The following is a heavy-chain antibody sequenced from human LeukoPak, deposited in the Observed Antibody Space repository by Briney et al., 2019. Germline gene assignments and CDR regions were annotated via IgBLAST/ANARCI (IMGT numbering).Heavy chain of an antibody. CDR1: GFTFNTYA. Sequence: GGSLRLSCAASGFTFNTYAMSWVRQGPGKGLERVSAMSGSGGRTYYADSVKGRFTISRDNSKNTLYLQMNSLRAEDTAVYYCAKWGCSGGSCYPFDYWGQGTLVTVSS. D-gene: IGHD2-15*01. CDR2: MSGSGGRT. CDR3: AKWGCSGGSCYPFDY. J-gene: IGHJ4*02. V-gene: IGHV3-23*01.